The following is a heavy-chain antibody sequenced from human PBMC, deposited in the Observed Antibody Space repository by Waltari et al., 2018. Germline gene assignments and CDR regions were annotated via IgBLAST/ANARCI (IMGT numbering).Heavy chain of an antibody. Sequence: EVQLVESGGGLVKPGGSLRLSCAASGFTFSSYSMNGVRQAPGKGLQWVASIGGNDGSIYYADSIKGRFTVSRDNARSSLFLQMNSLRADDTALYFCAREAPNYYYYMDVWGKGTTVTVSS. CDR1: GFTFSSYS. CDR3: AREAPNYYYYMDV. V-gene: IGHV3-21*01. J-gene: IGHJ6*03. CDR2: IGGNDGSI.